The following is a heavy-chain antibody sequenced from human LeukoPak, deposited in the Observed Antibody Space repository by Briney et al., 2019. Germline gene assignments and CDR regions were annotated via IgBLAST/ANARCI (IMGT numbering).Heavy chain of an antibody. CDR1: GFSLSSYA. D-gene: IGHD2-21*01. CDR3: AKAPVPSCRGAYCYPFDY. V-gene: IGHV3-23*01. CDR2: ISSTDAGT. J-gene: IGHJ4*02. Sequence: PGGSLRLSCAASGFSLSSYAMSWVRQAPGKGPEWVSAISSTDAGTYHADSVRGRFTISRDSSKNTLYLQMNSLRAEDAAVYYCAKAPVPSCRGAYCYPFDYWGQGTLVTVSS.